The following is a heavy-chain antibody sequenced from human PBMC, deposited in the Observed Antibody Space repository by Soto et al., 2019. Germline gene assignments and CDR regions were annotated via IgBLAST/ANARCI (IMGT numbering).Heavy chain of an antibody. CDR3: ARYDYDILTGYSY. J-gene: IGHJ4*02. Sequence: LSVTCTIPGGSITIGDYYLRWIRQPAGKGLEWIGYIYYSGSTYYSPSLKSRVTISVDTSKNQFSLKLRSVTASDTAVYYGARYDYDILTGYSYWGQGTMVTVSS. CDR2: IYYSGST. CDR1: GGSITIGDYY. V-gene: IGHV4-30-4*01. D-gene: IGHD3-9*01.